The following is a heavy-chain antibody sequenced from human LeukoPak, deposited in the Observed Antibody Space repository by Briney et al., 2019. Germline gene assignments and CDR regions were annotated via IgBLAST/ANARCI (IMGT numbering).Heavy chain of an antibody. V-gene: IGHV1-46*01. CDR3: ARGGYTYGHFDC. CDR2: INPSANST. Sequence: ASVKVSCKASGYTFTSYYIHWVRQAPGLGLEWMGIINPSANSTYYAQKFQGRVTMTRDASTSAVYMELSRLTSEDTAVYYCARGGYTYGHFDCWGQGTLVTVSS. D-gene: IGHD5-12*01. CDR1: GYTFTSYY. J-gene: IGHJ4*02.